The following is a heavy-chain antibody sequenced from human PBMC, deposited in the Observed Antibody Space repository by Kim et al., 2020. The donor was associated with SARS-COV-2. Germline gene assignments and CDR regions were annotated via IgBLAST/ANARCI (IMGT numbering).Heavy chain of an antibody. J-gene: IGHJ4*02. CDR3: ARFQQLSLCIDY. CDR2: ISSSSSYI. Sequence: GGSLRLSCAASGFTFSSYSMNWVRQAPGKGLEWVSSISSSSSYIYYADSVKGRFTISRDNAKNSLYLQMNSLRAEDTAVYYCARFQQLSLCIDYWGQGTLVTVSS. V-gene: IGHV3-21*04. D-gene: IGHD6-13*01. CDR1: GFTFSSYS.